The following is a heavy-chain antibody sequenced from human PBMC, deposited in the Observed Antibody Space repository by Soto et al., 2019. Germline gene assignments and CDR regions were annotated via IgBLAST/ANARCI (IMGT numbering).Heavy chain of an antibody. CDR1: GFTFSDYY. Sequence: GGSLRLSCAASGFTFSDYYMSWIRQAPGKGLEWVSYISSSSSYTNYADSVKGRFTISRDNAKNSLYLQMNSLRAEDTAVYYCARRIAARGVNWFDPWGQGTLVTVSS. J-gene: IGHJ5*02. CDR2: ISSSSSYT. CDR3: ARRIAARGVNWFDP. D-gene: IGHD6-6*01. V-gene: IGHV3-11*06.